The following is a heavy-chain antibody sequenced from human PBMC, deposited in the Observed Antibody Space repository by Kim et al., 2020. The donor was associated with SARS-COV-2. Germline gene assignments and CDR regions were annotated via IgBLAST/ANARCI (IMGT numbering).Heavy chain of an antibody. D-gene: IGHD2-15*01. CDR2: ISGLGDRT. CDR1: GFTFSVSA. CDR3: GKAMGCSGGNCHSGGWFDP. Sequence: GGSLRLSCAASGFTFSVSAMGWVRRPPGKGLEWVSTISGLGDRTHYADSVKGRFTIFRDNSRDLLYLQMNSLTVEYTAVYYCGKAMGCSGGNCHSGGWFDPWGKGNLDTVSS. J-gene: IGHJ5*02. V-gene: IGHV3-23*01.